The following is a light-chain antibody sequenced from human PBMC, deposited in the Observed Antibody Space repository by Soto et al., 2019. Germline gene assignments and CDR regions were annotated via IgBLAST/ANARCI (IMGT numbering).Light chain of an antibody. J-gene: IGLJ1*01. CDR2: EVN. CDR3: SSYIAALTSHV. V-gene: IGLV2-18*02. CDR1: TSDFASHNS. Sequence: QSALTQPPSVSGSPGQSVTISCTGSTSDFASHNSVSWYQQAPGTAPKLLIFEVNIRPSGVPDRFSESKSGNTAFLTISGLQPEDEADYYCSSYIAALTSHVFGTGTKVTVL.